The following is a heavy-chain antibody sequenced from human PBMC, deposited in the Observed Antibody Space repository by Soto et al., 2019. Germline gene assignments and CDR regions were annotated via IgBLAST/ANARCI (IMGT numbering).Heavy chain of an antibody. V-gene: IGHV6-1*01. CDR1: GDSVSSNSAA. CDR2: TYYRSKWYN. J-gene: IGHJ6*02. Sequence: SQTLSLPCALSGDSVSSNSAAWNWIRQSPSRGLEWLGRTYYRSKWYNDYAVSVKSRITINPDTSKNQFSLQLNSVTPEDTAVYYCARDSIFGGNPHYYYGMDVWGQGTTVTVSS. CDR3: ARDSIFGGNPHYYYGMDV. D-gene: IGHD3-10*02.